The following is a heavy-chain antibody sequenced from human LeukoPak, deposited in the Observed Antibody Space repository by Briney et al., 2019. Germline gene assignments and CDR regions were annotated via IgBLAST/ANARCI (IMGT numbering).Heavy chain of an antibody. D-gene: IGHD6-19*01. CDR1: GGSISSGGYS. CDR2: IYHSGST. Sequence: SQTLSLTCAVSGGSISSGGYSWSWIRQPPGKGLEWIGYIYHSGSTYYNPSLKSRVTISVDRSKNQFSLKLSSVTAADTAVYYCARGWEQWLIPFDYWGQGTLVTVSS. J-gene: IGHJ4*02. V-gene: IGHV4-30-2*01. CDR3: ARGWEQWLIPFDY.